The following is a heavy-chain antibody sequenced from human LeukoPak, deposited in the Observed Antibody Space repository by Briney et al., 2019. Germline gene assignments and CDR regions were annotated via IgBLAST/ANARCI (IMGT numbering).Heavy chain of an antibody. CDR1: GFTFSNYA. V-gene: IGHV3-74*01. Sequence: GGSLRLSCAASGFTFSNYAMYWVRQAPGRGLVWVSRVLSDGSGATYADSVMGRFTISRDNAKNTLYLQMDSLTAEDTAVYYCARAQVGAPTDYWGQGTLVTVSS. J-gene: IGHJ4*02. CDR2: VLSDGSGA. D-gene: IGHD1-26*01. CDR3: ARAQVGAPTDY.